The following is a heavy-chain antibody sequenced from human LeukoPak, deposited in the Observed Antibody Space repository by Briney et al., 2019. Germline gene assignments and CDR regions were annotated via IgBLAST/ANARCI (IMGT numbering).Heavy chain of an antibody. CDR2: INPNSGGT. CDR1: GHTFTGYY. J-gene: IGHJ4*02. D-gene: IGHD4-17*01. CDR3: VLMTTVTTAFDY. V-gene: IGHV1-2*02. Sequence: ASVKVSCKASGHTFTGYYMHWVRQAPGQGLEWMGWINPNSGGTNYAQKFQGRVTMTRDTSISTAYMELSRLRSDDTAVYYCVLMTTVTTAFDYWGQGTLVTVSS.